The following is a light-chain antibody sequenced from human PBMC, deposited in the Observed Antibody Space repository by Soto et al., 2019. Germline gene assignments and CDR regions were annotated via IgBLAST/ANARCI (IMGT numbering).Light chain of an antibody. CDR2: EVS. Sequence: SVLTQPASVSGSPGQSITISCTGTSSDVGGYNYVSWYQQQSGKAPKLMIHEVSNRPSGVSNRFSGSKSGNTASLTISGLRAEDEADYYCSSYTSSRAYVFGIGTKVTVL. CDR3: SSYTSSRAYV. J-gene: IGLJ1*01. V-gene: IGLV2-14*01. CDR1: SSDVGGYNY.